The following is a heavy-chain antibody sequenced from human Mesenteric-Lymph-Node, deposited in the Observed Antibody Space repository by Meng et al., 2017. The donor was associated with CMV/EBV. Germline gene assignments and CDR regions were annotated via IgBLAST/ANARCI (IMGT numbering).Heavy chain of an antibody. V-gene: IGHV3-11*04. CDR1: GFTFTDYY. Sequence: GESLKISCTVSGFTFTDYYMSWIRQAPGKGLEWISYISDSGATVHYVDSVRGRFTISRDNAMNSLYLQMNSLRAEDTAVYYCARDVHKYSSGGSFDYLGQGTLVTVSS. J-gene: IGHJ4*02. CDR2: ISDSGATV. D-gene: IGHD4-11*01. CDR3: ARDVHKYSSGGSFDY.